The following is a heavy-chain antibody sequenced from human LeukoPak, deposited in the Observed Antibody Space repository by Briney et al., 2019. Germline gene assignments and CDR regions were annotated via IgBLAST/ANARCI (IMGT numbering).Heavy chain of an antibody. D-gene: IGHD2-2*02. CDR2: IIPIFGTA. CDR1: GGTFSSYA. V-gene: IGHV1-69*05. J-gene: IGHJ4*02. CDR3: ASRLGYCSSTSCYTEFDY. Sequence: SVKVSCKASGGTFSSYAISWVRQAPGQGLEWMGGIIPIFGTANHAQKFQGRVTITTDESTSTAYMELGSLRSEDTAVYYCASRLGYCSSTSCYTEFDYWGQGTLVTVSS.